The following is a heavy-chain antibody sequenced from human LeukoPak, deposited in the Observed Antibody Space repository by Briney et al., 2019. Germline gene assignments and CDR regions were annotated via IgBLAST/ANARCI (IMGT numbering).Heavy chain of an antibody. CDR3: ARDSSGHYYYYYYMDV. CDR1: GYTFTGYY. D-gene: IGHD3-3*01. CDR2: INPNSGGT. Sequence: APVKVSCKASGYTFTGYYMHWVRQAPGQGLEWMGWINPNSGGTNYAQKFQGRVTMTRDTSISTAYMELSRLSSDDTTVYYCARDSSGHYYYYYYMDVWGKGTTVTVSS. J-gene: IGHJ6*03. V-gene: IGHV1-2*02.